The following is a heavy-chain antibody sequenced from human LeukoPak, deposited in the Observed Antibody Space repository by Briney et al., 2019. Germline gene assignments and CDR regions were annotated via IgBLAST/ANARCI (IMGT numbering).Heavy chain of an antibody. Sequence: ASETLSLTCTVSGGSISSSHYYWGWIRQTPGKGLEWIGTIYYSGTTYYNPSLESRATISEDTSKNQFSLTLRSVTAADTAVYYCARVGYSGYYYYFDHWGQGTLVTVSS. CDR3: ARVGYSGYYYYFDH. CDR1: GGSISSSHYY. CDR2: IYYSGTT. J-gene: IGHJ4*02. V-gene: IGHV4-39*01. D-gene: IGHD3-3*01.